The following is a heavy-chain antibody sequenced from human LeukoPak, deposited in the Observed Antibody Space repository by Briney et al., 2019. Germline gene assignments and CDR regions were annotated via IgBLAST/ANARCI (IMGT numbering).Heavy chain of an antibody. CDR3: ARDIPTVTTPAHAFDI. V-gene: IGHV4-39*07. CDR1: GGSISSSSYY. J-gene: IGHJ3*02. D-gene: IGHD4-17*01. Sequence: SETLSLTCTVSGGSISSSSYYWGWVRQPPGKGLEWIGTIYYIGNTYYNPSLKSRVTISVDTSKNQFSLRLSSVTAADTAVYYCARDIPTVTTPAHAFDIWGQGTMVTVSS. CDR2: IYYIGNT.